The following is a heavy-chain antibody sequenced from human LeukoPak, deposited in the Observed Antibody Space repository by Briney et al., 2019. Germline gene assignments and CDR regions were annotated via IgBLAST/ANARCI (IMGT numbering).Heavy chain of an antibody. CDR3: TMGDWGWPDY. CDR1: GFTFSNAW. D-gene: IGHD7-27*01. CDR2: IKSKTDGGTT. J-gene: IGHJ4*02. V-gene: IGHV3-15*01. Sequence: GGSLRLSCAASGFTFSNAWMSWVRQAPGKGLEWVGRIKSKTDGGTTDYAAPVKGRFTISRNDSKNTLYLQMNRLKTEDTAVYYCTMGDWGWPDYWGRGSLVTVSS.